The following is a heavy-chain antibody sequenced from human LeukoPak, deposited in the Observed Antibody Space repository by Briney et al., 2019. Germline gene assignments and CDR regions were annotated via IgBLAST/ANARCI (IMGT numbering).Heavy chain of an antibody. CDR3: AKYDSSGSY. V-gene: IGHV3-9*01. D-gene: IGHD6-19*01. J-gene: IGHJ4*02. CDR2: ISWNSGSI. CDR1: GFTFDDYA. Sequence: GGSLRLSCAASGFTFDDYAMHWVRQAPGKGLEWVSGISWNSGSIGYADSVKGRFTISRDNAKNSLYLQMNSLRAEDTALYCCAKYDSSGSYWGQGTLVTVSS.